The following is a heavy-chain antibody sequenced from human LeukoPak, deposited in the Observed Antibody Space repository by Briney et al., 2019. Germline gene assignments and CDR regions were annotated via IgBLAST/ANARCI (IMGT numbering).Heavy chain of an antibody. Sequence: QPGGSLRLSCAASGFTFSSYWMSWVRQAPGKGLEWVANIKQDGSEKYYVDSVKGRFTISRDNAKNSLYLQMNSLRAEDTAVYYCARTGTLLDWYFDLWGRGTLVTVSS. D-gene: IGHD1-14*01. V-gene: IGHV3-7*01. CDR3: ARTGTLLDWYFDL. CDR2: IKQDGSEK. J-gene: IGHJ2*01. CDR1: GFTFSSYW.